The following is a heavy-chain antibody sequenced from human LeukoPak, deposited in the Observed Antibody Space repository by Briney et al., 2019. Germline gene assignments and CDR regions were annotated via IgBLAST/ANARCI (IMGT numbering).Heavy chain of an antibody. CDR3: ARHYGDDRSGYYFDY. CDR2: ISYSGRT. CDR1: GDSISSSSYY. V-gene: IGHV4-39*01. Sequence: SETLSLTCSVSGDSISSSSYYWGWIRQPPGKGLEWIGSISYSGRTYYNPSLKSRVTSSVDTSKNQFSLKLTSVTAADTAVYYCARHYGDDRSGYYFDYWGQGVLATVSS. J-gene: IGHJ4*02. D-gene: IGHD3-22*01.